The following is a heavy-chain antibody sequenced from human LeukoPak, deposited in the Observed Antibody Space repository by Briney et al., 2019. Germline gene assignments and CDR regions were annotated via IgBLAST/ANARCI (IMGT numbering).Heavy chain of an antibody. Sequence: KASETLSLTCTVSGGSISSSSYYWGWIRQPPGKGLEWIGSIYYSGSTYYNPSLKSRVTISVDTSKNQFSLKLSSVTAADTAVYYCARHHYYDSSGYYYGYFQHWGQGTLVTVSS. V-gene: IGHV4-39*01. CDR3: ARHHYYDSSGYYYGYFQH. CDR2: IYYSGST. J-gene: IGHJ1*01. D-gene: IGHD3-22*01. CDR1: GGSISSSSYY.